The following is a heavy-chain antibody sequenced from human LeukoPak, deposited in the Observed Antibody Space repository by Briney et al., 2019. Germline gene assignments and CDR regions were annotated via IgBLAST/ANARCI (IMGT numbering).Heavy chain of an antibody. J-gene: IGHJ4*02. V-gene: IGHV4-61*01. CDR1: GGSVSSGSYY. CDR3: ARDRYGDFYFDY. D-gene: IGHD4-17*01. Sequence: SETLSLTCTVSGGSVSSGSYYWSWIRQPPGKGLEWIGYIYYSGSTNYNPSLKSRVTISVDTSKNQSSLKLSSVTAADTAVYYCARDRYGDFYFDYWGQGTLVTVSS. CDR2: IYYSGST.